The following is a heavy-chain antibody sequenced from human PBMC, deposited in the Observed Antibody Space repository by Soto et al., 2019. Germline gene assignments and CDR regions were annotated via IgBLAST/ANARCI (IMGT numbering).Heavy chain of an antibody. J-gene: IGHJ6*02. CDR3: ARHVDYYYYYGMDV. D-gene: IGHD3-10*02. Sequence: ESLKISFKGSGYSLTSYWISWVRQIPGKGLEWMGRIDPSDSYTNYSPSFQGHVTISADKSISTAYLQWSSLKASDTAMYYCARHVDYYYYYGMDVWGQGTTVTVSS. CDR1: GYSLTSYW. V-gene: IGHV5-10-1*01. CDR2: IDPSDSYT.